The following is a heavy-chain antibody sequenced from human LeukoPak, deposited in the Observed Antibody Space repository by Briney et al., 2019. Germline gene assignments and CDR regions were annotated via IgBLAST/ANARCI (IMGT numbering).Heavy chain of an antibody. CDR1: GYSFTSYW. Sequence: GESLKISCKCSGYSFTSYWIGWVRQMPGKGLEWMGIIYPGDSDTRYSPSFQGQVTISADKSISTPYLQWSSLKASDAAMYYCARQVDIVATIKWFDPWGEGTLVTVSS. V-gene: IGHV5-51*01. CDR3: ARQVDIVATIKWFDP. J-gene: IGHJ5*02. D-gene: IGHD5-12*01. CDR2: IYPGDSDT.